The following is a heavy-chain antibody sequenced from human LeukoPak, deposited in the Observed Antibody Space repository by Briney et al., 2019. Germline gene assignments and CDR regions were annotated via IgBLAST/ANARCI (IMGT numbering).Heavy chain of an antibody. D-gene: IGHD6-19*01. CDR3: AKPVSGGLAVTADWFHP. CDR2: INANSGTT. Sequence: PGGSLRLSCGASGFAFSFYAMSWLRQPPGKGLEWVSTINANSGTTSYAASVRGRFTISRDNSKNTLYLQVNTLRADDTATYYCAKPVSGGLAVTADWFHPWGQGTLVVVSS. CDR1: GFAFSFYA. J-gene: IGHJ5*01. V-gene: IGHV3-23*01.